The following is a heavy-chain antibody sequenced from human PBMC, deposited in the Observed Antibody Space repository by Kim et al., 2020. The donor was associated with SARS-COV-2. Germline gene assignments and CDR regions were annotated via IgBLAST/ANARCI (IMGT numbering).Heavy chain of an antibody. J-gene: IGHJ6*02. CDR2: IYPGDSDT. CDR3: ARRSHYYGSGSYYYYYGMDV. D-gene: IGHD3-10*01. CDR1: GYSFTSYW. Sequence: GESLKISCKGSGYSFTSYWIGWVRQMPGKGLEWMGIIYPGDSDTRYSPSFQGQVTISADKSISTAYLQWSSLKAADTDMYYCARRSHYYGSGSYYYYYGMDVWGQGTTVTVSS. V-gene: IGHV5-51*01.